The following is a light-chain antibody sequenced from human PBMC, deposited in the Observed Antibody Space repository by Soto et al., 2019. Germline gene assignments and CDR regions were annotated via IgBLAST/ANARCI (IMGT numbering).Light chain of an antibody. CDR3: CSYAGNSEV. V-gene: IGLV2-23*02. CDR1: SSDVASYDL. Sequence: QSVLTQPASVPGSPGQSITISCTGSSSDVASYDLVSWYQQHPGKAPKLMIYEVTKRPSGVSNRFSGSKSGNTASLTISGLQAEDEADYYCCSYAGNSEVFGTGTKLTVL. CDR2: EVT. J-gene: IGLJ1*01.